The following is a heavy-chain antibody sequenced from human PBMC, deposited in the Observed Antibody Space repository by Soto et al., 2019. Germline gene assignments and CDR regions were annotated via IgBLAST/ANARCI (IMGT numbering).Heavy chain of an antibody. CDR3: ARGVAPYYFDY. J-gene: IGHJ4*02. Sequence: QVQLVQSGAEEKKPGASVKVSCKASGYTFTNFAIHWVRQAPGQRLEWMGWINAGNAHTKYSQKFQGRVTITRDTSESTAYMELSSLRSEDTAVYYCARGVAPYYFDYWGQGTLVTVSS. CDR2: INAGNAHT. CDR1: GYTFTNFA. V-gene: IGHV1-3*05. D-gene: IGHD2-15*01.